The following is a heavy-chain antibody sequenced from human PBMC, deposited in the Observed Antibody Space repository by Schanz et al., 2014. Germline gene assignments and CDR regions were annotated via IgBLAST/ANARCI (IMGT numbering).Heavy chain of an antibody. J-gene: IGHJ5*02. D-gene: IGHD2-2*01. CDR2: ISAYTNNT. V-gene: IGHV1-18*01. CDR3: ARDRRRYCSTASCLHDNWFDP. CDR1: RYTFNTYG. Sequence: QVQLVQSGAEVKKPGPSVKVSCEASRYTFNTYGLNWVRQAPGQGLEWMGWISAYTNNTNYAQKVQGRVTMTTDTSTGTAYMELRSLRSDDTAVYYCARDRRRYCSTASCLHDNWFDPWGQGTLVIDSS.